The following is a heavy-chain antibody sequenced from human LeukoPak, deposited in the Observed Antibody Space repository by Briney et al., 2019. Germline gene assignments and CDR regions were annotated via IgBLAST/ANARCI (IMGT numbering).Heavy chain of an antibody. CDR3: AREREEIAVFDY. Sequence: QPGGSLRLSCAASGFIFDDHGMHWVRQAPGKGLEWVSGISWSSGTIGYADSVKGRFTISRDNSKNTLYLQMNSLRAEDTAVYYCAREREEIAVFDYWGQGTLVTVSS. V-gene: IGHV3-9*01. CDR1: GFIFDDHG. J-gene: IGHJ4*02. CDR2: ISWSSGTI. D-gene: IGHD6-19*01.